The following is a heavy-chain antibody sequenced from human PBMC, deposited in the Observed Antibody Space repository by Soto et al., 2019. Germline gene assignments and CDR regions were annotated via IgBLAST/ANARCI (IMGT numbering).Heavy chain of an antibody. CDR3: AKECIAVDV. CDR2: ISGSGGST. J-gene: IGHJ6*02. CDR1: GFTFSSYA. Sequence: GGSLRLSCAASGFTFSSYAMSWVRQAPGKGLEWVSAISGSGGSTYYADSVKGRFTISRNNANNTLYLQMNRLRAEDTAVYYCAKECIAVDVWGQGTTVTVSS. V-gene: IGHV3-23*01. D-gene: IGHD6-13*01.